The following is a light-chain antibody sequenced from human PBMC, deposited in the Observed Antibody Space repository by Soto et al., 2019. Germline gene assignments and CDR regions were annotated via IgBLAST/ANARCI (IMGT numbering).Light chain of an antibody. V-gene: IGKV1D-12*01. CDR2: ATS. CDR3: QQTDDFPLT. Sequence: DIEMSQSRSSGSASVGDTVTITCRASQGIYSRLAWYQQKPGKAPELLIYATSTLQNGVPSRFSGSGFGTDFTLSLRTLQPEDSASYFCQQTDDFPLTFGGGTQVDIK. CDR1: QGIYSR. J-gene: IGKJ4*01.